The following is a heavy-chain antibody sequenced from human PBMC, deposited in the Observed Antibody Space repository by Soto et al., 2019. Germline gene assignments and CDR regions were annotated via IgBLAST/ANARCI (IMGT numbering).Heavy chain of an antibody. V-gene: IGHV4-30-4*01. CDR2: IYYSGST. CDR3: AREGGYCSSTSCYNWFDP. CDR1: GGSISSGDYY. J-gene: IGHJ5*02. D-gene: IGHD2-2*01. Sequence: SETLSLTCTVSGGSISSGDYYWSWIRQPPGKGLEWIGYIYYSGSTYYNPSLKSRVTISVDTSKNQFSLKLSSVTAADTAVYYCAREGGYCSSTSCYNWFDPWGQGTLVTVSS.